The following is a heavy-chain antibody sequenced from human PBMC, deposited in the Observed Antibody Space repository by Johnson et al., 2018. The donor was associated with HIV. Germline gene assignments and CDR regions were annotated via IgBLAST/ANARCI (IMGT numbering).Heavy chain of an antibody. CDR3: ARGPPLQWELRGNAFDI. D-gene: IGHD1-26*01. V-gene: IGHV3-9*01. Sequence: VQLVESGGGLLHPGRSLRLSCAAPGFTFDDYALHWVRQGPGQGLEWVACLRFNGGTIAYANSVKGRFTISRDNAKNSLSLQMNRLGTEDTALYYCARGPPLQWELRGNAFDIWGQGTMVTVSS. CDR2: LRFNGGTI. CDR1: GFTFDDYA. J-gene: IGHJ3*02.